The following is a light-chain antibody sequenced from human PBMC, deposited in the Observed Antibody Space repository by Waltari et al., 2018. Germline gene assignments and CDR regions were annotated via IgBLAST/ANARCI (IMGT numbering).Light chain of an antibody. CDR3: QQSYSIPLT. J-gene: IGKJ4*01. Sequence: DIQMTQSPSSLSASVGDRVTITCRAGQHISTYLNWYQQKLGQAPKLLIYAASSLQSGVPSRFSGSGSGTDFTLTISSLQPEDFATYYCQQSYSIPLTFGGGTKVEIK. CDR1: QHISTY. CDR2: AAS. V-gene: IGKV1-39*01.